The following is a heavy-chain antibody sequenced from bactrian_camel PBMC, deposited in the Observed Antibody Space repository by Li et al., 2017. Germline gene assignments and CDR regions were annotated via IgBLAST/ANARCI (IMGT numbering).Heavy chain of an antibody. D-gene: IGHD6*01. CDR2: ITSGGLTK. J-gene: IGHJ6*01. CDR1: GFTFGAYR. CDR3: VRDKLGEGCDFDY. V-gene: IGHV3S25*01. Sequence: QLVESGGGLVQPGGSLRLSCAASGFTFGAYRMHWVRQAPGKGLEWVSTITSGGLTKYYADSVKGRFTISRDNAKNTVYLQMNSLKPEDTAVYYCVRDKLGEGCDFDYWGQGTQVTVS.